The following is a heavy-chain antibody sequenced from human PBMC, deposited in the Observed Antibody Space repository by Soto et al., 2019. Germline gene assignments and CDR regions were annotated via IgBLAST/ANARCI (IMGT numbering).Heavy chain of an antibody. Sequence: SEPLSLTCTVSGGYINTFYWSWVRQTAGKGLEWIGYIYYSGSTNYNPSLKSRVTISVDTSKNQFSLKLSSVTAADTAVYYCARAPPTLVRGVINLFDYWGQGTLVTVSS. CDR2: IYYSGST. CDR3: ARAPPTLVRGVINLFDY. J-gene: IGHJ4*02. D-gene: IGHD3-10*01. V-gene: IGHV4-59*01. CDR1: GGYINTFY.